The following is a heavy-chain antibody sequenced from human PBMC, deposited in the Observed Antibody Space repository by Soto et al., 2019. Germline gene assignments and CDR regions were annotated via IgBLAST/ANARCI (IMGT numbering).Heavy chain of an antibody. D-gene: IGHD2-15*01. Sequence: QVQLVESGGGVVQPGRSLRLSCAASGFTFSSYGMHWVRQAPGKGLEWVAVISYDGSNKYYADSVKGRFTISRDNSKNTLYLQMNSLRAEDTAVYYCAKDRREVVVAAPFDYWGQGTLVTVSS. V-gene: IGHV3-30*18. CDR1: GFTFSSYG. CDR2: ISYDGSNK. CDR3: AKDRREVVVAAPFDY. J-gene: IGHJ4*02.